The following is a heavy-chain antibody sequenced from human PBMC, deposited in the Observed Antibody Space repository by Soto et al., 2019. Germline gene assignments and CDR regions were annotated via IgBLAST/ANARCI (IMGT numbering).Heavy chain of an antibody. D-gene: IGHD6-19*01. Sequence: GESLKISCKGSGYSFTSYWISWVRQMPGKGLEWMGRIDPSDSYTNYSPSFQGHVTISADKSISTAYLQWSSLKASDTAMYYCAGAVAGTYYYYGMDVWGEGTTVTV. J-gene: IGHJ6*01. CDR1: GYSFTSYW. CDR3: AGAVAGTYYYYGMDV. CDR2: IDPSDSYT. V-gene: IGHV5-10-1*01.